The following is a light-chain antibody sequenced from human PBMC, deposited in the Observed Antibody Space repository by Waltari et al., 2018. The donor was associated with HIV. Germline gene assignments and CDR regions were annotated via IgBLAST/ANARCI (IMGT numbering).Light chain of an antibody. CDR1: SSSVGGLNY. V-gene: IGLV2-11*01. CDR2: DVT. J-gene: IGLJ1*01. CDR3: CSYAGRYTYV. Sequence: QSALTQPRSVSGSPGQSVTISCTGTSSSVGGLNYVSWYQHHPGKAPKFMIYDVTKRPSGVPDRFSGSKSGNTASLTISGLQAEDEADYYCCSYAGRYTYVFGTGTKVTVL.